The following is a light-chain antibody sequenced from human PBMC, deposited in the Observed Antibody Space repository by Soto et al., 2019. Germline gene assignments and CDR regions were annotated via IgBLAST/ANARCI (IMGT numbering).Light chain of an antibody. CDR1: SSNIGNNY. Sequence: QSVLTQPPSVSAAPGQKVTISCSGSSSNIGNNYVYWYQQLPGTAPNLLIYDNDKRPSGIPDRFSGSKSGTSATLGIAGLQTGDEADYYCGTWDISLSVVFGGGTKLTVL. J-gene: IGLJ2*01. CDR3: GTWDISLSVV. V-gene: IGLV1-51*01. CDR2: DND.